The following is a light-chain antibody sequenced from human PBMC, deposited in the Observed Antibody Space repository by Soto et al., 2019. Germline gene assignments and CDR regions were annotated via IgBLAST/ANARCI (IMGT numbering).Light chain of an antibody. Sequence: ALTQPASVSGSPGQSITISCTGTSSDVGGYNYVSWYQQHPGKAPKLMIYEVSNRPSGVSNRFSGSKSGNTASLTISGLQAEDEADYYCSSYTSSSTLPYGFGTGTRSPS. J-gene: IGLJ1*01. V-gene: IGLV2-14*01. CDR3: SSYTSSSTLPYG. CDR2: EVS. CDR1: SSDVGGYNY.